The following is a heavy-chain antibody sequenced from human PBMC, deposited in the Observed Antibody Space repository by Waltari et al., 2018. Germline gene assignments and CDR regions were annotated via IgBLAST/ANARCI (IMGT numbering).Heavy chain of an antibody. V-gene: IGHV3-30*18. Sequence: QVQLVESGGGVVQPGRSLRPSCAASGFTFSSYGMHWVRQAPGKGLEWAAEIAYDGSNKYYADSVKGRFTISRDNSKNTLYLQMNSLRAEDTAVYYCAKTLWGDSYYYYYYMDVWGKGTTVTVSS. J-gene: IGHJ6*03. CDR1: GFTFSSYG. CDR3: AKTLWGDSYYYYYYMDV. D-gene: IGHD2-21*02. CDR2: IAYDGSNK.